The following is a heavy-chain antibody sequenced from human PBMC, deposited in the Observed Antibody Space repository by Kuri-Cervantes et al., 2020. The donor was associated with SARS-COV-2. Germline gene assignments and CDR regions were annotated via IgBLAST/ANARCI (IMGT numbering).Heavy chain of an antibody. CDR1: GFTFSSYA. Sequence: GESLKISCSASGFTFSSYAMHWVRQAPGKGLEYVSAISSNGGSTYYADSVKGRFTISRDNSKNTLYLQMSSLRAEDTAVYYCVKSPSSGRYCYYGMDVWGQGTTVTVSS. J-gene: IGHJ6*02. CDR2: ISSNGGST. D-gene: IGHD1-26*01. V-gene: IGHV3-64D*08. CDR3: VKSPSSGRYCYYGMDV.